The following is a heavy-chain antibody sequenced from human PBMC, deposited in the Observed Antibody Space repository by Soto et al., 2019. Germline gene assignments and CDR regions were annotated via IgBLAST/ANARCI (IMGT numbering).Heavy chain of an antibody. Sequence: LRLSCAASGFTFSSYAMSWVRQAPGKGLEWVSAISGSGGSTYYADSVKGRFTISRDNSKNTLYLQMNSLRAEDTAVYYCAKDIRPTRAYGMDVWGQGTAVTVSS. V-gene: IGHV3-23*01. J-gene: IGHJ6*02. CDR2: ISGSGGST. CDR3: AKDIRPTRAYGMDV. CDR1: GFTFSSYA. D-gene: IGHD2-21*01.